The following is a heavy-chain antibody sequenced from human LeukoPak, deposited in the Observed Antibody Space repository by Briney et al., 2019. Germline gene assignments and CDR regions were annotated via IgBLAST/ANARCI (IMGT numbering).Heavy chain of an antibody. D-gene: IGHD6-19*01. CDR3: ARDRSSGWYYFDY. J-gene: IGHJ4*02. V-gene: IGHV3-66*01. CDR1: GFTVSSNY. CDR2: IYSGGST. Sequence: PGGSLRPSCAASGFTVSSNYMSWVRQAPGKGLEWVSVIYSGGSTYYADSVKGRFTISRDNSKNTLYLQMNSLRAEDTAVYYCARDRSSGWYYFDYWGQGTLVTVSS.